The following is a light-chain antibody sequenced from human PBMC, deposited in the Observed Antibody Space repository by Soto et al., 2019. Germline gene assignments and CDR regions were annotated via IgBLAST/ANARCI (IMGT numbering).Light chain of an antibody. CDR1: QSLLHSNGFHY. J-gene: IGKJ4*01. CDR3: MQTLQTPLT. CDR2: MAS. V-gene: IGKV2-28*01. Sequence: DIVMSQSPLSLTVTPGEPASISCRSSQSLLHSNGFHYLDWYLQKPGQSPQLLIYMASKRASGGPDRLSGSGSGTDFTLKISRVEAEDVGVYYCMQTLQTPLTFAGGTKVEIK.